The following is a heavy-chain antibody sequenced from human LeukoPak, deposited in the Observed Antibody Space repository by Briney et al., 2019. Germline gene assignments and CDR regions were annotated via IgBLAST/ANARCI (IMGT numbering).Heavy chain of an antibody. J-gene: IGHJ4*02. Sequence: GASVKVCCKASGYTFTGYYMHWVRQAPGQGLEWMGRINPNSGGTNYAQKFQGRVTMTRDTSISTAYMDLSRLRSDDTAVYYCARDLVYYGSGNRQDWGQGTPVTVSS. CDR2: INPNSGGT. D-gene: IGHD3-10*01. CDR1: GYTFTGYY. CDR3: ARDLVYYGSGNRQD. V-gene: IGHV1-2*06.